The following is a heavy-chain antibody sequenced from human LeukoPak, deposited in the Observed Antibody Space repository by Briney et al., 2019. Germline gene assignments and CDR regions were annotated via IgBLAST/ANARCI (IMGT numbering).Heavy chain of an antibody. D-gene: IGHD5-24*01. CDR1: GFTFSSYA. Sequence: GGSLRLSCAASGFTFSSYAMSWVRQAPGKGLEWVSAISGSGGSTYYADSVKGRFTISRDNSKNTPYLQMNSLRAEDTAVYYCARITRTRTVEMATIAYFDYWGQGTLVTVSS. CDR3: ARITRTRTVEMATIAYFDY. V-gene: IGHV3-23*01. CDR2: ISGSGGST. J-gene: IGHJ4*02.